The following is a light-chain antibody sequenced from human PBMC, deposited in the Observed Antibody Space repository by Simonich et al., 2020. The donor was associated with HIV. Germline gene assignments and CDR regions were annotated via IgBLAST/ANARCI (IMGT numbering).Light chain of an antibody. Sequence: DIQMTQSPSSPSASVGDRVTITCQASQDITNSLNWYQQKSGKAPKVLIYDASNLETGVPLRFRGSRSGTNFTFTISSLQPDDFATYYCQQYNRYWTFGQGTKVEIK. CDR1: QDITNS. J-gene: IGKJ1*01. CDR2: DAS. CDR3: QQYNRYWT. V-gene: IGKV1-33*01.